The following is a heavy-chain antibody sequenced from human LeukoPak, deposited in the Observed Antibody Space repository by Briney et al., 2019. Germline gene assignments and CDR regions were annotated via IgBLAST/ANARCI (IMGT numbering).Heavy chain of an antibody. V-gene: IGHV4-59*01. Sequence: PSETPSLTCSVSGDSISNSYWSWIRQPPGKRLEWIGYIYHNGSTTYNPSLRSRVTISVDPSKTHFSLSLISVTAADTAVYYCARAVRWTGGTVPATGFDPWGQGTRVIVSS. CDR3: ARAVRWTGGTVPATGFDP. J-gene: IGHJ5*02. D-gene: IGHD3/OR15-3a*01. CDR2: IYHNGST. CDR1: GDSISNSY.